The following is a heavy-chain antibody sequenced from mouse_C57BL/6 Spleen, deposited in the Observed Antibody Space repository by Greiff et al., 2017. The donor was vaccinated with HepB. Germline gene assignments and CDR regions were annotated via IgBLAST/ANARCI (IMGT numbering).Heavy chain of an antibody. D-gene: IGHD1-1*01. CDR3: ARGGVYYYGSRGENAMDY. CDR2: IYPRSGNT. J-gene: IGHJ4*01. Sequence: VQLQQSGAELARPGASVKLSCKASGYTFTSYGISWVKQRTGQGLEWIGEIYPRSGNTYYNEKFKGKATLTVDKSSSTAYMELRSLTSEDSAVYFCARGGVYYYGSRGENAMDYWGQGTSVTVSS. V-gene: IGHV1-81*01. CDR1: GYTFTSYG.